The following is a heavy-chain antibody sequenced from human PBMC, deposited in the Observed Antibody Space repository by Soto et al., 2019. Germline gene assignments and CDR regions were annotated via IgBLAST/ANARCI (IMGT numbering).Heavy chain of an antibody. Sequence: NPSETLSLTCTVSGGSISSYYWSWIRQPLGKGLEWIGYIYYSGSTNYNPSLKSRVTISVDTSKNQFSLKLNSMTAADTAVYYCARHNYGSGSTYFDYWGQGTLVTVSS. J-gene: IGHJ4*02. V-gene: IGHV4-59*08. CDR1: GGSISSYY. CDR2: IYYSGST. D-gene: IGHD3-10*01. CDR3: ARHNYGSGSTYFDY.